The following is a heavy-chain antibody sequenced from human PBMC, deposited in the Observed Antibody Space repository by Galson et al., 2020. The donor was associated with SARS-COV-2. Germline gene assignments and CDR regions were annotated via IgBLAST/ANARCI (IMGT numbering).Heavy chain of an antibody. D-gene: IGHD2-2*01. Sequence: GESLKISCAASGFTFSSYGMHWVRQAPGKGLEWVAVIWYDGSNKYYADSVKGRFTISRDNSKNTLYLQMNSLRAEDTAVYYCARDTEYGYCSSTSCSWPYYYYMDVWGKGTTVTVSS. CDR3: ARDTEYGYCSSTSCSWPYYYYMDV. CDR1: GFTFSSYG. V-gene: IGHV3-33*01. CDR2: IWYDGSNK. J-gene: IGHJ6*03.